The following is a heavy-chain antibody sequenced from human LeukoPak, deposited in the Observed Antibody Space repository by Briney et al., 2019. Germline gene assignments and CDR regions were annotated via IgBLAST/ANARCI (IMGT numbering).Heavy chain of an antibody. Sequence: GGSLRLSCAASGFTFSSYWMHWVRQVPGKGLVWVARISNVGGRVYHVDSVKGRFTISRDNSKNTLYLQMNSLRAEDTAVYYCARGRSGDPYFDYWGQGTLVTVSS. V-gene: IGHV3-74*01. CDR2: ISNVGGRV. CDR3: ARGRSGDPYFDY. D-gene: IGHD2-15*01. J-gene: IGHJ4*02. CDR1: GFTFSSYW.